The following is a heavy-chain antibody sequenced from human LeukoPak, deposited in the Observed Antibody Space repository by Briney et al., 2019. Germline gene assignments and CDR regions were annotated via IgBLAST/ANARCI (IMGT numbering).Heavy chain of an antibody. CDR2: INHSGST. CDR3: ARVTRRALLCGSFDY. Sequence: PSETLSLTRAVYGGSFSGYYWSWIRQPPGRGLEWIGEINHSGSTNYNPSLKSRVTISVDTSKNQFSLKLSSVTAADTAVYYCARVTRRALLCGSFDYWGQGTLVTVSS. V-gene: IGHV4-34*01. J-gene: IGHJ4*02. CDR1: GGSFSGYY. D-gene: IGHD3-10*01.